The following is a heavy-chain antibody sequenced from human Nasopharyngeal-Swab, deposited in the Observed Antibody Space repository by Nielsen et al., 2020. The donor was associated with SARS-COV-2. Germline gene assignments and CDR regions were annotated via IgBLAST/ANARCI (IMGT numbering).Heavy chain of an antibody. CDR3: ARDRSQYDILTGYPYYFDY. V-gene: IGHV1-18*01. D-gene: IGHD3-9*01. CDR1: GYTFTSYG. J-gene: IGHJ4*02. CDR2: ISAYNGNT. Sequence: ASVKVSCKASGYTFTSYGISWVRQAPGQGLEWMGWISAYNGNTNYAQKLQGRVTMTTDKSTSTAYMELSSLRSEDTAVYYCARDRSQYDILTGYPYYFDYWGQGTLVTVSS.